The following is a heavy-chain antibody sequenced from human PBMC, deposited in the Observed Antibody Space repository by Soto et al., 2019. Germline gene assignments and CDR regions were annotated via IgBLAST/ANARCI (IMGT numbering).Heavy chain of an antibody. J-gene: IGHJ5*02. CDR1: GYSFTDYH. V-gene: IGHV1-2*04. CDR2: INPKSGGT. D-gene: IGHD4-4*01. CDR3: ARKHSLDYIRWGLDP. Sequence: ASVKVSCKASGYSFTDYHIHWVRQAPGQGLEWLGRINPKSGGTSTAQKFQGWVTMTTDTSISTASMELTRLTSDDTAIYYCARKHSLDYIRWGLDPWGQGTLVTVSS.